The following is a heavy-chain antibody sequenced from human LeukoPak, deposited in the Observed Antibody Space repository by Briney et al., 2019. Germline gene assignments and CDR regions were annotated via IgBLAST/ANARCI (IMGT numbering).Heavy chain of an antibody. V-gene: IGHV4-38-2*02. J-gene: IGHJ5*02. CDR3: ARSYRGGYSP. D-gene: IGHD1-26*01. CDR2: IYQRGNT. Sequence: PSETLSLTCSVSGYSINNGDYWGWIRQPPGKGLEWIGSIYQRGNTYHNPSLKRRVTLSVDTTKNQFSLKLSSVTAADTAVYYCARSYRGGYSPWGQGILVTVSS. CDR1: GYSINNGDY.